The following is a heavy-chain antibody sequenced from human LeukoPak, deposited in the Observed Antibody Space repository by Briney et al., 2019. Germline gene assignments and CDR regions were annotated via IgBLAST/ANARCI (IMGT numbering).Heavy chain of an antibody. J-gene: IGHJ3*02. CDR2: IIPIFGTA. Sequence: SVKVSCKASGGTFSSYAISWVRQAPGQGLEWMGGIIPIFGTANYAQKFQGRVTITADKSTSTAYMELRSLRSDDTAVYYCARLQLYYDSSGYYPDAFDIWGQGTMVTVSS. CDR3: ARLQLYYDSSGYYPDAFDI. D-gene: IGHD3-22*01. V-gene: IGHV1-69*06. CDR1: GGTFSSYA.